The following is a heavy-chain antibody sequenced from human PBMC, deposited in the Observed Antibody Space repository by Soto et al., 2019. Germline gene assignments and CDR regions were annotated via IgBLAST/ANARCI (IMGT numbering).Heavy chain of an antibody. Sequence: QVQLVQSGAEVKKPGASVKVSCKASVYTFTSYAISWVRQATGQGIERMGRMNPNSGKTVYAQKCHGRVTMTRNTSISTAYMELSSLSSEDTAVCYWAKEKVVAATGNCGPGTLVPVSS. D-gene: IGHD6-13*01. CDR3: AKEKVVAATGN. J-gene: IGHJ4*01. V-gene: IGHV1-8*01. CDR1: VYTFTSYA. CDR2: MNPNSGKT.